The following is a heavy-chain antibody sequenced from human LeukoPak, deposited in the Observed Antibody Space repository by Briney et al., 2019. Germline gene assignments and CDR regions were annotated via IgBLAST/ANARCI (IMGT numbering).Heavy chain of an antibody. CDR2: IQGSGGRT. CDR3: AKGTYYYDSSGYYSVGAAVDY. Sequence: RTGGSLRLSCAASGFTFRNYGMTWVRQAPGKELEWVSAIQGSGGRTYYADSVKGRFTISKDNSKNTLYLQMNSLRAEDTAVYYCAKGTYYYDSSGYYSVGAAVDYWGQGTLVTVSS. D-gene: IGHD3-22*01. J-gene: IGHJ4*02. V-gene: IGHV3-23*01. CDR1: GFTFRNYG.